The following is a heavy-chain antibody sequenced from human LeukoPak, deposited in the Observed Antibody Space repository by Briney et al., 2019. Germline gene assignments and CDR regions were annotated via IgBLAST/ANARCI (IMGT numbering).Heavy chain of an antibody. CDR2: ISGSGGST. D-gene: IGHD2-2*01. J-gene: IGHJ5*02. V-gene: IGHV3-23*01. CDR1: GFTFSSYA. Sequence: GGSLRLSCVVSGFTFSSYAMSWVRQAPGKGLEWVSGISGSGGSTYYADSVKGRFTISRDNSKNTLYLQMNSLRAEDTAVYYCAKDRHAPGRYCSSTTCFPFDPRGQGTLVTVSS. CDR3: AKDRHAPGRYCSSTTCFPFDP.